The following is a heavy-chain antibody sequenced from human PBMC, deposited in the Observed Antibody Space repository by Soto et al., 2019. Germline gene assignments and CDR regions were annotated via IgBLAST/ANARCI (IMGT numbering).Heavy chain of an antibody. CDR1: GGSISSYY. V-gene: IGHV4-34*01. CDR3: AREPGTTPPYFDY. J-gene: IGHJ4*02. Sequence: SETLSLTCTVSGGSISSYYWSWIRQPPGKGLEWIGEINHSGSTNYNPSLKSRVTISVDTSKNQFSLKLSSVTAADTAVYYCAREPGTTPPYFDYWGQGTLVTVSS. D-gene: IGHD1-1*01. CDR2: INHSGST.